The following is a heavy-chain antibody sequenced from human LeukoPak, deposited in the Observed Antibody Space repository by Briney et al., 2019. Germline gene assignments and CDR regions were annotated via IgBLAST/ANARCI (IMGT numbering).Heavy chain of an antibody. J-gene: IGHJ4*02. CDR1: GYTFTGYY. V-gene: IGHV1-2*02. CDR2: INPNSGGT. D-gene: IGHD3-22*01. CDR3: ARKYYYDSSGYSFDF. Sequence: ASVKVSCKASGYTFTGYYMHWVRQAPGQGLEWMGWINPNSGGTNYAQKFQGRVTMTRDTSITTAYMELSRLRSDDTAVYYCARKYYYDSSGYSFDFWGQGTVVTVSS.